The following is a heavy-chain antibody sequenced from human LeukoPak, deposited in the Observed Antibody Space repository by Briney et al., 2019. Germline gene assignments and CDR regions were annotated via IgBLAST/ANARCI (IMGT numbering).Heavy chain of an antibody. CDR2: IDSKNGDT. CDR3: ASEAYCSGGRCSVQRVAS. D-gene: IGHD2-15*01. J-gene: IGHJ5*02. Sequence: ASVKVSCKASGYTFTAYYMHWVRQAPGQGLEWMGWIDSKNGDTKYAQRFQSRLTITRDTSIGIAYMELRSLTSDDTAVYCASEAYCSGGRCSVQRVASWGQGTPVTVSS. CDR1: GYTFTAYY. V-gene: IGHV1-2*02.